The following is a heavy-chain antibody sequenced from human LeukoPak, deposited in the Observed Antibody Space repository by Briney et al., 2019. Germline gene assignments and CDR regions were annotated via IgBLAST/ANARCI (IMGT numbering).Heavy chain of an antibody. CDR2: IIPIFGTA. Sequence: SVKVSCKASGYTFTSYAISWVRQAPGQGLEWMGGIIPIFGTANYAQKFQGRVTITADESTSTAYMELSSLRSEDTAVYYCARDPSPDYDSSGYYPYYFDYWGQGTLVTVSS. D-gene: IGHD3-22*01. CDR3: ARDPSPDYDSSGYYPYYFDY. CDR1: GYTFTSYA. J-gene: IGHJ4*02. V-gene: IGHV1-69*13.